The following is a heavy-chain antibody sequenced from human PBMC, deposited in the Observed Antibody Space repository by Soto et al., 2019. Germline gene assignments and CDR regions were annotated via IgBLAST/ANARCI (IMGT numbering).Heavy chain of an antibody. V-gene: IGHV6-1*01. CDR2: TYYRSKWYN. J-gene: IGHJ6*02. Sequence: SQTLSLTCAISGDSVSSNSAAWNWIRQSPSRGLEWLGRTYYRSKWYNDYAVSVKSRITINPDTSKNQFSLQLNSVTSEDTAVYYCARESCSSTSCYVRRYYHYYYYGMDVWGQGTTVTVSS. CDR3: ARESCSSTSCYVRRYYHYYYYGMDV. CDR1: GDSVSSNSAA. D-gene: IGHD2-2*01.